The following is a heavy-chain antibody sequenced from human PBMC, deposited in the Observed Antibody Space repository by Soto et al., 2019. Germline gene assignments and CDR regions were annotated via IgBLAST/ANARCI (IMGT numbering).Heavy chain of an antibody. CDR1: GFTFSSYA. CDR2: IKNKANSYTT. D-gene: IGHD2-15*01. V-gene: IGHV3-72*01. Sequence: PGGSLRLSCAASGFTFSSYAMSWVRQAPGKGLEWVGRIKNKANSYTTQYAASVRGRFTISRDDSKNSLFLQMNSLTTDDTAVYYCTRDRLGAPTRYFAYWGQVALVTVSS. CDR3: TRDRLGAPTRYFAY. J-gene: IGHJ4*02.